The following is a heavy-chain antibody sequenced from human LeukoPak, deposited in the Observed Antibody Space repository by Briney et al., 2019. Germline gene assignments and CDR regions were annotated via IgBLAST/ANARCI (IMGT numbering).Heavy chain of an antibody. CDR1: GFTSSSYG. CDR2: IRYDGSNK. D-gene: IGHD4-17*01. J-gene: IGHJ4*02. Sequence: PGGSLRLSCAASGFTSSSYGMHWVRQAPGKGLEWVAFIRYDGSNKYYADSVKGRFTISRDNSKNTLYLQMNSLRAGDTAVYYCAKDGPSGDYFDYWGQGTLVTVSS. V-gene: IGHV3-30*02. CDR3: AKDGPSGDYFDY.